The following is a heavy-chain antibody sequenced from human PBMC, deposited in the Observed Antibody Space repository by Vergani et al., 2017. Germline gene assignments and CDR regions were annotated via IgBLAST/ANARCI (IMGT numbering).Heavy chain of an antibody. Sequence: QVQLVQSGAEVKKPGASVKVSCKASGYTFTSYDINWVRQATGQGLEWMGWMNPDSGNTGYAQKFQGRVTMTRNTSISTAYMELSSLRSEDTAVYYCARGRYDFWSGYFSGVDYWGQGTLVTVSS. V-gene: IGHV1-8*01. D-gene: IGHD3-3*01. CDR2: MNPDSGNT. J-gene: IGHJ4*02. CDR3: ARGRYDFWSGYFSGVDY. CDR1: GYTFTSYD.